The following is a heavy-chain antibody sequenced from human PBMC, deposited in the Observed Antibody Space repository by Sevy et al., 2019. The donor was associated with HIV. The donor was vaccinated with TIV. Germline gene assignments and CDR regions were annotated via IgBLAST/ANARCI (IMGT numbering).Heavy chain of an antibody. Sequence: GGSLRLSCAASGFTFSSYAMHWVRQAPGKGLEWVAVISYDGSNTYYAGSVKGRFTISRDNSKNTLYLQMNSLRAEDTAVYYCWREGPELAVAGSTGYGMDVWGQGTTVTVSS. CDR1: GFTFSSYA. CDR3: WREGPELAVAGSTGYGMDV. D-gene: IGHD6-19*01. CDR2: ISYDGSNT. V-gene: IGHV3-30-3*01. J-gene: IGHJ6*02.